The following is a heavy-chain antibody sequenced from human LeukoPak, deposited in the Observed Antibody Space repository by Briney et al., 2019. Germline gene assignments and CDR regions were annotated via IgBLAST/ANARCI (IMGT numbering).Heavy chain of an antibody. V-gene: IGHV3-21*01. CDR2: ISSSSTNI. CDR1: GFTFSSYT. D-gene: IGHD3-9*01. CDR3: ARGTRYFDWLLYANDY. Sequence: GGSLRLSCAASGFTFSSYTMNWVRQAPGKGLEWVSCISSSSTNIYYADSVKGRFTISRDNSKNTLYLQMGSLRAEDMAVYYCARGTRYFDWLLYANDYWGQGTLVTVSS. J-gene: IGHJ4*02.